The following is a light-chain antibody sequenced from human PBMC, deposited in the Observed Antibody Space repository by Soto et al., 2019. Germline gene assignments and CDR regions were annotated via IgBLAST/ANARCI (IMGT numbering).Light chain of an antibody. CDR1: QSVYNY. CDR3: QQYNNWPRT. J-gene: IGKJ5*01. Sequence: EIVMTQSPVNLSMSPGERATLSCRASQSVYNYLAWYQQKPGQAPRLLISGASTRATGIPARFSGSGSGTEFTLTISSLQSEDFAVYYCQQYNNWPRTFGQGTRLEIK. CDR2: GAS. V-gene: IGKV3-15*01.